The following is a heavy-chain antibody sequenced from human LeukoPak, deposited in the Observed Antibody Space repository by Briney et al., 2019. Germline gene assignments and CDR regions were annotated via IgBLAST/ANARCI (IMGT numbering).Heavy chain of an antibody. J-gene: IGHJ4*02. CDR2: IIPIFGTA. Sequence: PGGSLRLSCAASGFTFSSYAMSWVRQAPGQGLEWMGGIIPIFGTANYAQKFQGRVTITADESTSTAYMELSSLRSEDTAVYYCAREAYYYDSSGYYYPTDYWGQGTLVTVSS. D-gene: IGHD3-22*01. CDR3: AREAYYYDSSGYYYPTDY. V-gene: IGHV1-69*01. CDR1: GFTFSSYA.